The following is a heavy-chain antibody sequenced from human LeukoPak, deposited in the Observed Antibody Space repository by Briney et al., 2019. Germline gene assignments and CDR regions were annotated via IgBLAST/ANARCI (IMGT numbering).Heavy chain of an antibody. CDR3: ATMLEGYYFDY. Sequence: ASVKVSCKASGGIFISYAISWVRQAPGQGREWMGRIIPILGIANYAQKFQGRVTITADKSMSTAYMELSSLRSEDTAVYYCATMLEGYYFDYWGQGTLVTVSS. CDR2: IIPILGIA. V-gene: IGHV1-69*04. D-gene: IGHD2-8*01. J-gene: IGHJ4*02. CDR1: GGIFISYA.